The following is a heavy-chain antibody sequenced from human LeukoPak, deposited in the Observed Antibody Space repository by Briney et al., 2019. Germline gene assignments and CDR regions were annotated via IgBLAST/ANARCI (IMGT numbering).Heavy chain of an antibody. J-gene: IGHJ4*02. CDR2: VYYSGST. V-gene: IGHV4-59*02. CDR3: ARGRGVRGGNFDY. CDR1: GGSVSNYY. D-gene: IGHD3-10*01. Sequence: SETLSLTCTVSGGSVSNYYWSWIRQPPGKGLEWIGYVYYSGSTNYNPSLKSRVTISVDTSKNQFSLKLTSVTAADTAVYYCARGRGVRGGNFDYWGQGTLVTVSS.